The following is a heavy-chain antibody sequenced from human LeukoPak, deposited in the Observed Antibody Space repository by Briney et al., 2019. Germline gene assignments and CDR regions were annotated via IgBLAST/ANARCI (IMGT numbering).Heavy chain of an antibody. J-gene: IGHJ4*02. D-gene: IGHD2-15*01. CDR3: ARASSVAQKPARLDY. CDR1: GYTFTGYY. V-gene: IGHV1-2*02. Sequence: ASVKVSCKASGYTFTGYYMHWVRQAPGQGLEWMGWINPNSGGTNYAQKFQGRVTMTRDTSISTAYMELSRLRSDDTAVYYCARASSVAQKPARLDYWGQGTLVTVSS. CDR2: INPNSGGT.